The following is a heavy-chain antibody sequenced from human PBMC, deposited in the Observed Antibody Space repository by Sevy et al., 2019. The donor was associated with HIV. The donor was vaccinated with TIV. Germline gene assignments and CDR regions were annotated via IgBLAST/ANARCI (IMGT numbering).Heavy chain of an antibody. CDR1: GKTLSQLS. J-gene: IGHJ4*02. CDR2: FDPEDGET. V-gene: IGHV1-24*01. CDR3: ATTKDYYESSGSPFDY. D-gene: IGHD3-22*01. Sequence: ASVKVSCKVSGKTLSQLSMHWVRQAPGKGLEWLGTFDPEDGETRYAQKLQGRVTMTDDTSTDTAYMELRSLRSEDTALYYCATTKDYYESSGSPFDYWGQGTLVTVSS.